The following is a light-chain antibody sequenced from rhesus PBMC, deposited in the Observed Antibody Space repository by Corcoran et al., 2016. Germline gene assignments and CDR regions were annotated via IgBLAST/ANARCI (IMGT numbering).Light chain of an antibody. CDR2: AAS. CDR1: QGISSW. J-gene: IGKJ3*01. Sequence: DIQMTKSPSSLSASVGDKVTITCRASQGISSWLAWSQQKPGKALKLLIYAASSLKSGVPSMFSGSGSGTYYKLTIRSLQPEDFATYYCQQGYNTPFTFGPGTKLDIK. CDR3: QQGYNTPFT. V-gene: IGKV1-18*01.